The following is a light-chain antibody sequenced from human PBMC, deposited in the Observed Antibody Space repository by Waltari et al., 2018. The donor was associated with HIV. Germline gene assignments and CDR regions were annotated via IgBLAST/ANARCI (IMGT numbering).Light chain of an antibody. CDR3: AAWDDSLNGYV. Sequence: QSVLTQPPSASGTPGQRVTLSCSGSRSNIGSNTVTWYQQLPGTAPKLLIYSNNPRPSGVPDRFSGSKSGTSASLAISGLQSEDEADYYCAAWDDSLNGYVFGTGTKVTVL. CDR2: SNN. J-gene: IGLJ1*01. V-gene: IGLV1-44*01. CDR1: RSNIGSNT.